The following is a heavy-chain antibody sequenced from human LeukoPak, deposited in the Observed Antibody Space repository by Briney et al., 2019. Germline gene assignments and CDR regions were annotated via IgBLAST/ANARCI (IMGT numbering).Heavy chain of an antibody. CDR2: IGCSGDST. CDR3: ANSLGIRQFDY. J-gene: IGHJ4*02. V-gene: IGHV3-23*01. Sequence: PGGSLRLSCAASGVTFSNYAMSWVRQAPGKGLEWVSGIGCSGDSTYYADSVKGRFTISRDNSKNTLYLQMNSLRAEDTAVYYCANSLGIRQFDYWGQGTLVTVSS. D-gene: IGHD5-18*01. CDR1: GVTFSNYA.